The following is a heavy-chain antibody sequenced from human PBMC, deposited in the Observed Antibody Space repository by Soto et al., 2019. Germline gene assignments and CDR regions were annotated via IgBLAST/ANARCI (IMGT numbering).Heavy chain of an antibody. CDR2: ILSNDEK. J-gene: IGHJ3*02. CDR3: ARKLRGGYDSRNDALDI. V-gene: IGHV2-26*01. CDR1: GFSRSNARMG. Sequence: QVTLKESGPVLVKPTETLTLTCTVSGFSRSNARMGVSWIRQTPGQALEWLAHILSNDEKSYSTSLKSRLTISKDTSKSPVVLTMTNLDPVDTATYYCARKLRGGYDSRNDALDIWGQGTMVTVSS. D-gene: IGHD5-12*01.